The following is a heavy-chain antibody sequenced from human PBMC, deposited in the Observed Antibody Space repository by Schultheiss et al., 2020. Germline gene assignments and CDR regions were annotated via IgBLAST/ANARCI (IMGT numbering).Heavy chain of an antibody. V-gene: IGHV4-59*01. CDR2: IYYSGST. CDR1: GGSISSYY. J-gene: IGHJ4*02. CDR3: ARGEGYCTNGVCLYYFDY. Sequence: SETLSLTCTVPGGSISSYYWSWIRQPPGKGLEWIGYIYYSGSTNYNPSLKSRVTISVDTSKNQFSLKLSSVTAADTAVYYCARGEGYCTNGVCLYYFDYWGEGTLVTVAS. D-gene: IGHD2-8*01.